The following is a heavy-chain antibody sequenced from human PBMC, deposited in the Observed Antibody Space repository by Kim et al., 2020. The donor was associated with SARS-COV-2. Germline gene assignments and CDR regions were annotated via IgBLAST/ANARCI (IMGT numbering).Heavy chain of an antibody. CDR2: ISGDGGST. V-gene: IGHV3-43*02. CDR3: AKGGAYYDFWSEVGMDV. D-gene: IGHD3-3*01. J-gene: IGHJ6*02. Sequence: GGSLRLSCAASGFTFDDYAMHWVRQAPGKGLEWVSLISGDGGSTYYADSVKGRFTISRDNSKNSLYLQMNSLRTEDTALYYCAKGGAYYDFWSEVGMDVWGQGTTVTVSS. CDR1: GFTFDDYA.